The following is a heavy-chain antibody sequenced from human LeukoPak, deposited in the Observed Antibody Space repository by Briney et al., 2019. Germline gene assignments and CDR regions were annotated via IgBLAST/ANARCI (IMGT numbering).Heavy chain of an antibody. J-gene: IGHJ4*02. D-gene: IGHD6-19*01. CDR2: IYPGDSDT. Sequence: GESQKISCNGSGYTFTTYWIAWVRQMPGKGLGWMGMIYPGDSDTRYSPSFQGQVTISADKSISTAYLQWSSLKASDTAMYYCARLLEGVAGTWGYWGQGTLVTVS. CDR3: ARLLEGVAGTWGY. V-gene: IGHV5-51*01. CDR1: GYTFTTYW.